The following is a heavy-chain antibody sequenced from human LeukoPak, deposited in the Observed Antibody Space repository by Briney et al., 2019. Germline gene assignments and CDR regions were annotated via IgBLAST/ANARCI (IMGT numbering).Heavy chain of an antibody. Sequence: SQTLSLTRTVSGGSISSGSYYWSWIRQPAGKGLEWIGRIYTSGSTNYNPSPKSRVTISVDTSKNQFSLKLSSVTAADTAVYYCARELEGYWGQGTLVTVSS. V-gene: IGHV4-61*02. CDR1: GGSISSGSYY. CDR3: ARELEGY. J-gene: IGHJ4*02. CDR2: IYTSGST. D-gene: IGHD1-1*01.